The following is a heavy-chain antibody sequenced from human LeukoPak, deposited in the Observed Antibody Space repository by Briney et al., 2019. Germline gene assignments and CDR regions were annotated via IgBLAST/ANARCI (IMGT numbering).Heavy chain of an antibody. CDR1: GYTFTNYY. Sequence: ASVKVSCKTSGYTFTNYYMHWVRQAPGQGLEWLGLVNPSGGGTTYAQKFQGRVTMTRDMSTSTVYMELSSLRSEDTAVYYCARRSAAKDAFDIWGQGTKVTVSS. D-gene: IGHD6-25*01. J-gene: IGHJ3*02. CDR2: VNPSGGGT. CDR3: ARRSAAKDAFDI. V-gene: IGHV1-46*01.